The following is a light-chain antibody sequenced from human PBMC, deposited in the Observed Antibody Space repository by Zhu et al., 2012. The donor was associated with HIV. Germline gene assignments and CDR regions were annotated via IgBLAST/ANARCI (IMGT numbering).Light chain of an antibody. CDR2: AAS. CDR1: QGIGNF. CDR3: QHLTIYPT. J-gene: IGKJ4*01. V-gene: IGKV1-27*01. Sequence: DIQMTQSPSSLSASVGDRVTITCRASQGIGNFLAWYQQMPGKVPKLLISAASTLQSGVPSRFSGSGSGTDFTLTINSLQPEDVATYYCQHLTIYPTFGGGSKVEMK.